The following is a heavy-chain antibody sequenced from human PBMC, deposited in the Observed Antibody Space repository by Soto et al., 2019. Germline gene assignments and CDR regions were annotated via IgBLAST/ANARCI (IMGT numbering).Heavy chain of an antibody. Sequence: GGSLRLSCAASGFSFNAYTMHWVRQAPGKGLEWVSLISWDGGITYYGDSVKGRFTVSRDNSDNSLYLQMTSLRSDDTAFYYCAKDSYDILTGQKRYFDSWGQGTLVTVSS. D-gene: IGHD3-9*01. CDR2: ISWDGGIT. CDR1: GFSFNAYT. CDR3: AKDSYDILTGQKRYFDS. V-gene: IGHV3-43*01. J-gene: IGHJ4*02.